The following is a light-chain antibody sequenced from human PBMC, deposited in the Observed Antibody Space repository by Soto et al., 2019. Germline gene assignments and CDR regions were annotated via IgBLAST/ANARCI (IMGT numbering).Light chain of an antibody. J-gene: IGLJ1*01. CDR3: QVWDSSTTHFV. CDR2: RDN. CDR1: NFGSKS. Sequence: SYELTQPLSVSVALGQTAGITCGGDNFGSKSVHWYQQKPGQAPVLVIYRDNNRPSGIPERFSGSNSGNTATLTISGAQAGDEADYDCQVWDSSTTHFVFGAGTKVTVL. V-gene: IGLV3-9*01.